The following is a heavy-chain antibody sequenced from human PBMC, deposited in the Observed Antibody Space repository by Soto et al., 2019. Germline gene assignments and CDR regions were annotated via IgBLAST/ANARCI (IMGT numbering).Heavy chain of an antibody. V-gene: IGHV1-2*04. D-gene: IGHD5-12*01. Sequence: QVQLVQSGAEVKKPGASVTVSCRSSGDTFNDYYIHWVRQAPGQGLEWMGWINPNGGVTKYAQKFQGCVSMTRDTSIRTVYMQLSRLRSDDTALYYCARESGGATATLDYSCFYMDVWGTGTTVTVPS. J-gene: IGHJ6*03. CDR2: INPNGGVT. CDR3: ARESGGATATLDYSCFYMDV. CDR1: GDTFNDYY.